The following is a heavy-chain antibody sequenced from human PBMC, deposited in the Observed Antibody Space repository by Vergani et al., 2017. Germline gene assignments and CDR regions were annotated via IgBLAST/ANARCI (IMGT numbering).Heavy chain of an antibody. CDR2: IYYSGST. J-gene: IGHJ6*02. D-gene: IGHD5-18*01. CDR3: ARVGYSDGYSDGMDV. Sequence: QVQLQESGPGLVKPSETLSLTCTVSGGSISSYYWSWIRQPPGKGLEWIGYIYYSGSTNYNPSLKSRVTISVDTSKNQFSLKLSSVTAADTAVYYCARVGYSDGYSDGMDVWGQGTTVTVSS. V-gene: IGHV4-59*01. CDR1: GGSISSYY.